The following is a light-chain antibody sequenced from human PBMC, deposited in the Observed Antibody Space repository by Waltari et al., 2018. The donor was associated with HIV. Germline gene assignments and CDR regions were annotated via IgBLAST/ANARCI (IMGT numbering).Light chain of an antibody. CDR2: IEC. CDR1: KPNVGGST. V-gene: IGLV1-44*01. CDR3: ATWDGSLNGVL. Sequence: QSVLTQPPSASGTPGRRVTISFSGSKPNVGGSTVSWFQPLPGTAPKPSGTAPKLLICIECQRPSGVPDRFSVSKSGTSASLAIRGLQSEDEAEYYCATWDGSLNGVLFGGGTKLTVL. J-gene: IGLJ2*01.